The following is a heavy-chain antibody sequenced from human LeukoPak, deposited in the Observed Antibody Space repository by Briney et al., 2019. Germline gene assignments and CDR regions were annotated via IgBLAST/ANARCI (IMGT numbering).Heavy chain of an antibody. CDR1: GYSFTSYW. J-gene: IGHJ4*02. CDR3: ARWGIGDIVVVPAAIGSGYFDY. CDR2: IYPGDSDT. Sequence: GESLKISCKGSGYSFTSYWIGWVRQMPGKGLEWMGIIYPGDSDTRYSPSFQGQVTISADKSISTAYLQWSSLKASDTAMYYCARWGIGDIVVVPAAIGSGYFDYWGQGTLVTVSS. V-gene: IGHV5-51*01. D-gene: IGHD2-2*02.